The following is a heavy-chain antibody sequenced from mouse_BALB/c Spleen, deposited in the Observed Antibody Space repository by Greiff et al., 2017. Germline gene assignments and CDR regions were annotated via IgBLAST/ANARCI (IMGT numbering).Heavy chain of an antibody. CDR2: ISSGGST. CDR3: ARGDYGNYDAWFAY. Sequence: EVKVVESGGGLVQPGGSLKLSCAASGFTFSSYGMSWVRQTPDKRLEWVASISSGGSTYYPDSVKGRFTISRDNARNILYLQMSSLRSEDTAMYYCARGDYGNYDAWFAYWGQGTLVTVSA. CDR1: GFTFSSYG. J-gene: IGHJ3*01. D-gene: IGHD2-1*01. V-gene: IGHV5-6-5*01.